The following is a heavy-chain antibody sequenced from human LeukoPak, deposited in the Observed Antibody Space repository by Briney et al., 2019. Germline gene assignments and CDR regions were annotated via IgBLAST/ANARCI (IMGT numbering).Heavy chain of an antibody. J-gene: IGHJ4*02. V-gene: IGHV5-51*01. D-gene: IGHD3-22*01. CDR1: GYSFSNYW. CDR2: IYPTDSDT. Sequence: GESLKISCQGSGYSFSNYWIGWVRQMPGKGLEWMGVIYPTDSDTRYHPSFQGQVSLSADRSTSIAYLQWSSLKASDTAMYYCARRSSESSGFDYFDYWGQGTLVTVSS. CDR3: ARRSSESSGFDYFDY.